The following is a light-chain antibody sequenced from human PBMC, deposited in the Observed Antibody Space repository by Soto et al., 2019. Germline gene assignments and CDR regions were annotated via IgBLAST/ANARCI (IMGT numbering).Light chain of an antibody. CDR1: QSIRSY. Sequence: DIQLTQSPSSLSASVGDKVTITCRASQSIRSYLNWVQQKPGKAPKLLIYDASSLQTGVPSRFSGSGSGTDFSLTISSLXPEDFATYYCQQSDSTPPWTFGQGTKVDTK. CDR2: DAS. CDR3: QQSDSTPPWT. V-gene: IGKV1-39*01. J-gene: IGKJ1*01.